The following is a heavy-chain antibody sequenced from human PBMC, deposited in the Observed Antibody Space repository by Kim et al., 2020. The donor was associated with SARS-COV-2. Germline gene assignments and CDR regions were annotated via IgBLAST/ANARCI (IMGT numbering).Heavy chain of an antibody. CDR2: ISSSSSTI. CDR3: ARDRELPYGGYDIYYYYYYGMVV. CDR1: GFTFSSYS. V-gene: IGHV3-48*02. D-gene: IGHD5-12*01. J-gene: IGHJ6*02. Sequence: GGSLRLSCAASGFTFSSYSMNWVREAPGKGLEWVSYISSSSSTIYYADSVKGRFTISRDNAKNSLYLQMNSLRDEDTAVYYCARDRELPYGGYDIYYYYYYGMVVWGQGTTVTVSS.